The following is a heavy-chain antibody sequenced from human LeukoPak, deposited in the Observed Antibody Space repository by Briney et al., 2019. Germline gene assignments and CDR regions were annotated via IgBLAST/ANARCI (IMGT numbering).Heavy chain of an antibody. CDR2: INPSVGST. V-gene: IGHV1-46*01. D-gene: IGHD5-12*01. Sequence: ASVKVSCKAFGYSLTNYYVHWVRQAPGQGLEWRGEINPSVGSTSYAQKFQGRITVTRDTYTNTVYMDLSSLRSEDTATYCCARGAPTSRIGAGRFDYWGQGSLLTVAS. CDR3: ARGAPTSRIGAGRFDY. CDR1: GYSLTNYY. J-gene: IGHJ4*02.